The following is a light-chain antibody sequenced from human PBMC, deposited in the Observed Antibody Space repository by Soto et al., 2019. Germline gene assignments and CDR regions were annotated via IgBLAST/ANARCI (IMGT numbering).Light chain of an antibody. CDR1: QDISNY. Sequence: DIQMTQSPSSLSASVGDRVTITCQASQDISNYLNWYQQKPGKAPKLLIHDASNLETGVPSRFSGSGSGTEFTLTVSSLQPDDFATYYCQQYNRFSTFGQGTKVDIK. J-gene: IGKJ1*01. CDR3: QQYNRFST. CDR2: DAS. V-gene: IGKV1-33*01.